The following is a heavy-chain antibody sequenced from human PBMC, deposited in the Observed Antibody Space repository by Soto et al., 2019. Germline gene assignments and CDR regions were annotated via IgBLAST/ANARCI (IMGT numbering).Heavy chain of an antibody. D-gene: IGHD3-9*01. CDR1: GYTFTSYY. CDR2: INPSGGST. J-gene: IGHJ6*02. V-gene: IGHV1-46*03. CDR3: AREMADILTGYPSYYYFGMDV. Sequence: ASVKVSCKASGYTFTSYYMHWVRQAPGQGLEWMEIINPSGGSTSYAQKFQGRVTMTRDTSTSTVYMELSSLRSEDTAVYYCAREMADILTGYPSYYYFGMDVWGQGTTVTVSS.